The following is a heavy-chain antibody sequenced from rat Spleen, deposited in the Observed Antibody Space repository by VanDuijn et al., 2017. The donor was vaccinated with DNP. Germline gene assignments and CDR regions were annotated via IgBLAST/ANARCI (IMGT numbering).Heavy chain of an antibody. CDR3: AKDRTGGFAMDA. V-gene: IGHV5-58*01. CDR2: ITNSGTST. CDR1: GFTFSTTW. J-gene: IGHJ4*01. Sequence: EVQLVESGGGLVQPGRSLKLSCATSGFTFSTTWMYWYRQFPGMGLEWVASITNSGTSTFYLDSVKGRFTISRDNAENTVYLQMNSLRSEDTATYYCAKDRTGGFAMDAWGQGTSVTVSS. D-gene: IGHD4-1*01.